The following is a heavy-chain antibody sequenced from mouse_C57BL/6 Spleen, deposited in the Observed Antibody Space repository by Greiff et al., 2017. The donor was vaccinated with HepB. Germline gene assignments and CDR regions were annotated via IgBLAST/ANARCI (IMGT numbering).Heavy chain of an antibody. CDR2: IRLKSDNYAT. V-gene: IGHV6-3*01. CDR1: GFTFSNYW. Sequence: EVMLVESGGGLVQPGGSMKLSCVASGFTFSNYWMNWVRQSPEKGLEWVAQIRLKSDNYATHYAESVKGRFTISRDDSKSSVYLQMNNLRAEDTGIYYCTGYDYDGDWYFDVWGTGTTVTVSS. J-gene: IGHJ1*03. CDR3: TGYDYDGDWYFDV. D-gene: IGHD2-4*01.